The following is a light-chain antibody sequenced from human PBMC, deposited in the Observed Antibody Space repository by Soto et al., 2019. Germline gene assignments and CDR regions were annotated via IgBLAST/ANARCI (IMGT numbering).Light chain of an antibody. CDR1: QSVSSY. Sequence: EIVLTQSPATLSLSPGERATLSCRASQSVSSYLAWYQQKPGQAPRLLIYVASNRATGIPARFSGSGSGTDFTLTISSLEPEDFAVYYCQQRSNWPPSITFGQGTRLEI. V-gene: IGKV3-11*01. CDR3: QQRSNWPPSIT. CDR2: VAS. J-gene: IGKJ5*01.